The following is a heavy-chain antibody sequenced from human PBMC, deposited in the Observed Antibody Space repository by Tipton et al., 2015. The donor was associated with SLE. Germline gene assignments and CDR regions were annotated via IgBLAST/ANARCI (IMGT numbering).Heavy chain of an antibody. Sequence: SLRLSCAASGFTFSSYAMHWVRQAPGKGLEWVAVISYDGSNKYYADSVKCRFTISRDNSKNTLYLQTNSLRAEDTAVYYCARDRGGRQSRNYYYYMDVWGKGTTVTVSS. CDR3: ARDRGGRQSRNYYYYMDV. J-gene: IGHJ6*03. D-gene: IGHD3-16*01. CDR1: GFTFSSYA. V-gene: IGHV3-30-3*01. CDR2: ISYDGSNK.